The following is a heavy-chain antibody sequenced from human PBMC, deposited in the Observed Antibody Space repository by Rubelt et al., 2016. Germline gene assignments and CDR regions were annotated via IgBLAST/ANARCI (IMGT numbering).Heavy chain of an antibody. D-gene: IGHD3-10*01. CDR3: ATSPKLEDAFDI. V-gene: IGHV4-34*01. J-gene: IGHJ3*02. CDR1: GGSFSGYY. CDR2: INHSGST. Sequence: QVQLQQWGAGLLKPSETLSLTCAVYGGSFSGYYWSWIRQPPGKGLEGIGEINHSGSTNYNPSLKRSVTISVDTSKKQYSLKLSSGTAADTAVYYCATSPKLEDAFDIWGQGTMVTGSS.